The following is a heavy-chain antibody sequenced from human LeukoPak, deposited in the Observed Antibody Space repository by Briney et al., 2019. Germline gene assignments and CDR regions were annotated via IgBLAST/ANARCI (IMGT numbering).Heavy chain of an antibody. CDR1: GFTFSNYA. D-gene: IGHD2-21*01. J-gene: IGHJ4*02. V-gene: IGHV3-23*01. CDR2: ISGSGGST. Sequence: QPGGSLRLSCAASGFTFSNYAMTWVRQAPGKGLEWVSGISGSGGSTYYVDSVKGWFTISRDNSKNTLYLQMNGLREEDTALYFCAKNGGGQCYSHLDSWGQGNLVTVSS. CDR3: AKNGGGQCYSHLDS.